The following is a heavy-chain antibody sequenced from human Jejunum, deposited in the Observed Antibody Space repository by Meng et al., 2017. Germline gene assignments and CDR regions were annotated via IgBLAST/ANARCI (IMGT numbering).Heavy chain of an antibody. V-gene: IGHV4-39*01. CDR1: GGSISSSNYY. Sequence: QLQLQSSCPGLVKPSETLSLTCTVSGGSISSSNYYWGWLRQPPGKGLEWIGSINYSGNTYQNPSLKSRGTISVDTSKNQFSLTVSSVTAADTAVYYCARHLGHGDGLKIGFDYWGQGTLVTVSS. D-gene: IGHD4-17*01. J-gene: IGHJ4*02. CDR3: ARHLGHGDGLKIGFDY. CDR2: INYSGNT.